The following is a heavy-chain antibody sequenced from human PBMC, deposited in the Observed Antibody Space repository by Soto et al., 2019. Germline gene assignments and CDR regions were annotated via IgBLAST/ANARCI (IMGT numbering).Heavy chain of an antibody. Sequence: EVQLVESGGGLVQPGGSLRLSCAASGFTFRICSMNWIRQAPGKRLEWVSYMTSDMKTIHYADSVKGRFTISRDNARNSVYLQMTSLRDEDTAVYYCARSVEGHFDYWGQGTLVTVSS. J-gene: IGHJ4*02. V-gene: IGHV3-48*02. CDR1: GFTFRICS. CDR2: MTSDMKTI. D-gene: IGHD6-19*01. CDR3: ARSVEGHFDY.